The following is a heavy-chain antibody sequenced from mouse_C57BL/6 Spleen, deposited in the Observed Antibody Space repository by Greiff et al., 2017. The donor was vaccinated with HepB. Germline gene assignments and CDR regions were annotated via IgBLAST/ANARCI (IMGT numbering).Heavy chain of an antibody. CDR2: INPGSGGT. J-gene: IGHJ2*01. V-gene: IGHV1-54*01. D-gene: IGHD1-1*01. CDR1: GYAFTNYL. Sequence: QVQLQQSGAELVRPGTSVKVSCKASGYAFTNYLIEWVKQRPGQGLEWIGVINPGSGGTNYNEKLKGKATLTADKSSSTAYMQLSSLTSEDSAVYFCSRFDTTVVAPRFDYWGQGTTLTVSS. CDR3: SRFDTTVVAPRFDY.